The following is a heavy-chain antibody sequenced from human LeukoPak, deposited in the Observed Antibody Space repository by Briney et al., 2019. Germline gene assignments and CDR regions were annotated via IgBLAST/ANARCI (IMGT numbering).Heavy chain of an antibody. CDR2: IKGDGSGK. CDR3: TKNTHDY. Sequence: GGSLRVSCAASGFTFSGSWMSWVGQAPGKGLEWVATIKGDGSGKFYVDSVKGRFAISRDDAKSSLFLQMDSLRSEDTAVYYCTKNTHDYWGQGTLVTVSS. V-gene: IGHV3-7*01. D-gene: IGHD1/OR15-1a*01. J-gene: IGHJ4*02. CDR1: GFTFSGSW.